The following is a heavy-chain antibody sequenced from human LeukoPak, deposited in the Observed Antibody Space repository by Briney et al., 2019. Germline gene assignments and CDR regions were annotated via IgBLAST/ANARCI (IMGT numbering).Heavy chain of an antibody. CDR1: NGSITSDSYY. J-gene: IGHJ5*02. CDR3: ARLWIVATWFDA. D-gene: IGHD2-2*03. V-gene: IGHV4-39*02. Sequence: SETLSLTCTVSNGSITSDSYYWAWVRQPPGKGREWIGTIFYSGKTYYSASLKSRVTVSLDTSKKNFSLRLSSVTAADTAVYYCARLWIVATWFDAWGQGALVTVSS. CDR2: IFYSGKT.